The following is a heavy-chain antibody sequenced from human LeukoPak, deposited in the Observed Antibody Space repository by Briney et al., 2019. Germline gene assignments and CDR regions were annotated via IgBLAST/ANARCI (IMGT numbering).Heavy chain of an antibody. Sequence: GGSLRLSCAASGFTFSSYWMHWVRQTPGKGLVWVSRINSDGSSTSYADSVKGRFTISRDNAKYTLYLQMNSLRAEDTAVYYCARVASNSGSYYNDWGQGALVTASS. J-gene: IGHJ4*02. CDR2: INSDGSST. D-gene: IGHD3-10*01. V-gene: IGHV3-74*01. CDR1: GFTFSSYW. CDR3: ARVASNSGSYYND.